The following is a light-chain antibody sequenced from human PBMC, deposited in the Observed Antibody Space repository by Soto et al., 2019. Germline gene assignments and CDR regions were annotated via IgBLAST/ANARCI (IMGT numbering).Light chain of an antibody. CDR2: EVS. J-gene: IGLJ2*01. CDR1: SSDVGGYNY. CDR3: TSYAGSNNFVA. V-gene: IGLV2-8*01. Sequence: QSALTQPPSAYGSPGQSVTISCTGTSSDVGGYNYVSWYQQHPGKAPKLMIYEVSKRPSGVPDRFSGSKSGNTASLTVSGLQAEDEADYYCTSYAGSNNFVAFGGGTKLTVL.